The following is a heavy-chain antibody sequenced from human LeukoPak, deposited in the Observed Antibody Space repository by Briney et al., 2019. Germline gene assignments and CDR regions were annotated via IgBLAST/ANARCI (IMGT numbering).Heavy chain of an antibody. CDR2: IYYSGST. J-gene: IGHJ4*01. V-gene: IGHV4-59*08. CDR1: GGSISSYY. CDR3: ARLPSGLGYFDY. Sequence: SETLPLPYTVSGGSISSYYLSWIRQSPGKGLEWIGYIYYSGSTKYNPSLKSRVIISVDTSKKQFSLKLSSVTAADTAVYYCARLPSGLGYFDYWDQETLVTVSS.